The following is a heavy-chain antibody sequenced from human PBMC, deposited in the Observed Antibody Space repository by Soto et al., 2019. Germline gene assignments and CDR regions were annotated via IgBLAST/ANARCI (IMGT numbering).Heavy chain of an antibody. CDR3: ARNGIRGDIAAAGTDAFDI. J-gene: IGHJ3*02. V-gene: IGHV3-33*01. CDR2: IWYDGSNK. CDR1: GFTFSSYG. D-gene: IGHD6-13*01. Sequence: QVQLVESGGGVVQPGRSLRLSCAASGFTFSSYGMHWVRQAPGKGLEWVAVIWYDGSNKYYADSVKGRFTISRDNSKNTLYLQMNSLRAEDTAVYYCARNGIRGDIAAAGTDAFDIWGQGTMVTVSS.